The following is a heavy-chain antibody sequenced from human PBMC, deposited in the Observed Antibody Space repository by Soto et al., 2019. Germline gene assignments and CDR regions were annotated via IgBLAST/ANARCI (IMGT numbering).Heavy chain of an antibody. CDR1: GFTFSSYS. CDR3: AKDLYTALYGMDV. Sequence: GGSLRLSCAASGFTFSSYSMNWVRQAPGKGLEWVSSISSSSSYIYYADSVKGRFTISRDNSKNTLYLQMNSLRAEDTAVYYCAKDLYTALYGMDVWGQGTTVTVSS. D-gene: IGHD5-18*01. V-gene: IGHV3-21*01. CDR2: ISSSSSYI. J-gene: IGHJ6*02.